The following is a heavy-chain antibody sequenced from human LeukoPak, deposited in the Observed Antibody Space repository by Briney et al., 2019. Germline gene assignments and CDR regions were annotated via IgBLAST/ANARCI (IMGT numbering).Heavy chain of an antibody. CDR3: TRGTTNYGGNGDGFDI. V-gene: IGHV1-2*02. CDR2: INLNSGFQ. J-gene: IGHJ3*02. Sequence: ASVKVSCKDSGYTFGGHYMHWVRQAPGQGLEWMGWINLNSGFQHYAHRFKGRMSRTGDTTISTAYMVLIRLRSDDTAIYYCTRGTTNYGGNGDGFDIWGQGTVVIVS. D-gene: IGHD4-23*01. CDR1: GYTFGGHY.